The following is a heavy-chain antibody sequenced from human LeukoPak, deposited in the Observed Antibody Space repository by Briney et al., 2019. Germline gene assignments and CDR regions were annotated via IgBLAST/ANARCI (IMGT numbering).Heavy chain of an antibody. CDR3: ARHSGLRSPFDP. V-gene: IGHV4-39*01. Sequence: SETLSLTCTVSGGSISSSSYYWGWIRQPPAKGLEWIGSNYYSGSTYYNPSLKSRITISVDMLKNQFSLKLSSVTAADTALYYCARHSGLRSPFDPWGQGTLVTVTS. J-gene: IGHJ5*02. CDR2: NYYSGST. CDR1: GGSISSSSYY. D-gene: IGHD3-3*01.